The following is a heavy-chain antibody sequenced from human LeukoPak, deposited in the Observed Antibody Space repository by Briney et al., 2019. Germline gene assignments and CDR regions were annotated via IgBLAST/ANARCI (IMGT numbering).Heavy chain of an antibody. Sequence: PGGSLRLSCAASGFTFSSYSMNWVRQAPGKGLEWVPSISSSSSYIYYADSVKGRFTISRDNAKNSLYLQMNSLRAEDTAVYYCARDRDYYGSGTKDYWGQGTLVTVSS. D-gene: IGHD3-10*01. CDR3: ARDRDYYGSGTKDY. CDR1: GFTFSSYS. CDR2: ISSSSSYI. J-gene: IGHJ4*02. V-gene: IGHV3-21*01.